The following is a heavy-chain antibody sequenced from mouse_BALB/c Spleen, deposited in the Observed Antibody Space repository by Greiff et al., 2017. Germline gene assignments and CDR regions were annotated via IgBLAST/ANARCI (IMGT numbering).Heavy chain of an antibody. D-gene: IGHD2-1*01. CDR3: ARDYYGNFDY. CDR1: GYAFTNYL. V-gene: IGHV1-54*01. Sequence: VKLQQSGAELVRPGTSVKVSCKASGYAFTNYLIEWVKQRPGQGLEWIGVINPGSGGTNYNEKFKGKATLTADKSSSTAYMQLSSLTSDDSAVYFCARDYYGNFDYWGQGTTLTVSS. CDR2: INPGSGGT. J-gene: IGHJ2*01.